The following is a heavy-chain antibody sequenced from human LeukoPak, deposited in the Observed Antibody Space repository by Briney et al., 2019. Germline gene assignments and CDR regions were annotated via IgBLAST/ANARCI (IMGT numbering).Heavy chain of an antibody. D-gene: IGHD2-2*01. J-gene: IGHJ3*02. CDR2: IKQDGSEK. CDR3: ARAHGIVVVPAAFFDI. Sequence: PGGSLRLSCAASGFTFSSYWMSWVRQAPGKGLEWVANIKQDGSEKYYVDSVKGRFTISRDNAKNSLYLQMNSLRAEDTAVYYCARAHGIVVVPAAFFDIWGQGTMVTVSS. CDR1: GFTFSSYW. V-gene: IGHV3-7*01.